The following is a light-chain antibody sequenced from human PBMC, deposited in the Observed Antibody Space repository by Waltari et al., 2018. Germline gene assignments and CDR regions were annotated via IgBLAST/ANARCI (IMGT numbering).Light chain of an antibody. V-gene: IGKV1-16*01. CDR1: QGITNS. J-gene: IGKJ4*01. CDR3: QQLKSYPLT. CDR2: AAS. Sequence: TFRASQGITNSLAWFQKKPGEAPRSLIYAASTLQSGVPSRFSGSGSGTDFTLTISSLQPEDSATYYCQQLKSYPLTFGGGTKVEI.